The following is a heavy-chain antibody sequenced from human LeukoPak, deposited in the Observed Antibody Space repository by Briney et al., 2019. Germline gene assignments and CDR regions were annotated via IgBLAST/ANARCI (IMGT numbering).Heavy chain of an antibody. CDR1: GGSFSINY. CDR2: ISSSGRT. J-gene: IGHJ4*02. D-gene: IGHD6-13*01. V-gene: IGHV4-4*09. Sequence: ETLSLTCTVSGGSFSINYWSWIRQPPGKGLEWVGYISSSGRTNYSPSLKSRVTISVDTSKNQLSLRVSSVIAADTAVYYCARYIAAADYCFDYWGQGTLVTVSS. CDR3: ARYIAAADYCFDY.